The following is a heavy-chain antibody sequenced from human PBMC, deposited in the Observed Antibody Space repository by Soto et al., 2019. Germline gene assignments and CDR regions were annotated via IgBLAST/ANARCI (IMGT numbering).Heavy chain of an antibody. J-gene: IGHJ4*02. CDR2: ISSSSSYI. CDR3: ARESLGYCSTTNCYKVDY. V-gene: IGHV3-21*01. Sequence: GSLRLSCAASGFTFSSYSMNWVRQAPGKGLEWISSISSSSSYIYYADSVKGRFTISRYNAKNSLYLQMNSLRAEDTAVYYCARESLGYCSTTNCYKVDYWGQGTLVTVSS. CDR1: GFTFSSYS. D-gene: IGHD2-2*02.